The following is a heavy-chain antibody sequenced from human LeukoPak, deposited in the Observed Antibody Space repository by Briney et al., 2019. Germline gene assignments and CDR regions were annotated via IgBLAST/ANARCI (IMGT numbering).Heavy chain of an antibody. J-gene: IGHJ5*02. CDR1: GFTFSSYA. CDR2: ISGSGGST. Sequence: GGSLRLSCAASGFTFSSYAMSWVRQAPGKGLEWVSAISGSGGSTYYADSVKGRFTISRDNSTNTLYLEMNSLRAEDTAVYYCAGSLGGVTAKDPTRLYNWFDPWGQGTLVTVSS. D-gene: IGHD2-21*02. CDR3: AGSLGGVTAKDPTRLYNWFDP. V-gene: IGHV3-23*01.